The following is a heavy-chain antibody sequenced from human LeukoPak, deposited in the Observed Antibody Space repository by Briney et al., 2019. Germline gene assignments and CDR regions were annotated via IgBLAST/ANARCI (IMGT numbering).Heavy chain of an antibody. CDR2: YSGST. CDR3: ARGSGSYGSNMDV. CDR1: GGSISSYY. D-gene: IGHD3-10*01. J-gene: IGHJ6*03. Sequence: PSETLSLTCTVSGGSISSYYWSWIRQPPGKGLEYYSGSTNYNPSLKSRVTISIDTSKNQFSLKLNSVTVADTAIYYCARGSGSYGSNMDVWGKGTTVTISS. V-gene: IGHV4-59*01.